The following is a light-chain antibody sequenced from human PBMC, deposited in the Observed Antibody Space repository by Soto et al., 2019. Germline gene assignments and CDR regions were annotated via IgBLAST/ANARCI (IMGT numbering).Light chain of an antibody. Sequence: EIVMTQSPDTLSVSPGESVTLYCSPSQTVPSRIAWYQQKPGQAPSLLIYGASTRATGVPDRFSGTGSGTEFTLTISSLKSEDYAVYYCQQYKSWPPITFGQGTRLEI. CDR1: QTVPSR. V-gene: IGKV3-15*01. J-gene: IGKJ5*01. CDR2: GAS. CDR3: QQYKSWPPIT.